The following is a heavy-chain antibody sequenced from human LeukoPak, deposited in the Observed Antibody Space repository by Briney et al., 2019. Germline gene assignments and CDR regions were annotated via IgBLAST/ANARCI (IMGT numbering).Heavy chain of an antibody. J-gene: IGHJ4*02. CDR1: GGSFSGHY. Sequence: SETLSLTCAVSGGSFSGHYWSWIRQPPGKGLEWIGQIHYRGSTSYNPSLRSRVTISLDTSKSQLSLKLSSATAADTAVYYCARHGGYDFDSWGQGTLVTVSS. CDR3: ARHGGYDFDS. D-gene: IGHD2-2*01. V-gene: IGHV4-34*01. CDR2: IHYRGST.